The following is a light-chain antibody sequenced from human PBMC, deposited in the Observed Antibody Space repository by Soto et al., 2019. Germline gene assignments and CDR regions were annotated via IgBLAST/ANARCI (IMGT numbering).Light chain of an antibody. J-gene: IGKJ1*01. V-gene: IGKV1-33*01. Sequence: DIQMTQSPSSLSASVGDRVTITCQASQDISNYLNWYQQKPGKAPKLLIYDASNLETGVPSRFSGRGFGTVFPFTIPSLRPEEIATYSGQQKNNLLPARSFGQGPRWKSN. CDR1: QDISNY. CDR3: QQKNNLLPARS. CDR2: DAS.